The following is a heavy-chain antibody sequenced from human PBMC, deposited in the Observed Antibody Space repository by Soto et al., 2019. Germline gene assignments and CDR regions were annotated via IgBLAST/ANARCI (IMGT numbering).Heavy chain of an antibody. CDR3: TTRITIFGVVKVDP. CDR2: IRSNANSYAT. CDR1: GFTFSGSA. J-gene: IGHJ5*02. V-gene: IGHV3-73*02. Sequence: EVQLVESGGGLVQPGGSLKLSCAASGFTFSGSAMHWVRQASGKGLEWVGRIRSNANSYATAYAASVKGRFTISRDDSKNTAYLQMTSLKTEDTAVYYCTTRITIFGVVKVDPWGQGTLVTVSS. D-gene: IGHD3-3*01.